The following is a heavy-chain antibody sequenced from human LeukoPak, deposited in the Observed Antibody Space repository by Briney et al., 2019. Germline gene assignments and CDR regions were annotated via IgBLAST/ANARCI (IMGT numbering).Heavy chain of an antibody. CDR3: ARTYYDYVWGSYRSYYYYMDV. Sequence: KPSETLSLTCTVSGGSISSYYWSWIRQPPGKGLEWIGYIYYSGSTNYNPSLKSRVTISVDTSKNQFSLKLSSVTAADTALYYCARTYYDYVWGSYRSYYYYMDVWGKGTTVTVSS. J-gene: IGHJ6*03. CDR2: IYYSGST. V-gene: IGHV4-59*01. CDR1: GGSISSYY. D-gene: IGHD3-16*02.